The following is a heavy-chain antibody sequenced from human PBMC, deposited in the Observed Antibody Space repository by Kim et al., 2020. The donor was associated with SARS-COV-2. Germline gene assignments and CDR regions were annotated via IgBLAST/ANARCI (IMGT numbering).Heavy chain of an antibody. CDR1: GGSFSGYY. CDR2: INHSGST. D-gene: IGHD4-17*01. Sequence: SETLSLTCAVYGGSFSGYYWSWIRQPPGKGLEWIGEINHSGSTNYNPSLKSRVTISVDTSKNQFSLKLSSVTAADTAVYYCARELSAYYGDYPYWYFDL. V-gene: IGHV4-34*01. J-gene: IGHJ2*01. CDR3: ARELSAYYGDYPYWYFDL.